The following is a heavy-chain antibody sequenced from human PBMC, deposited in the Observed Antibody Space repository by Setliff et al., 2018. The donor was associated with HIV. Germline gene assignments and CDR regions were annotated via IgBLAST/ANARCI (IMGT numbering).Heavy chain of an antibody. CDR1: GGSISSSTYY. Sequence: PSETLSLTCTVSGGSISSSTYYWGWIRQPPGKGLEWIGNIHFSGSTYYNPSLKSRVTVSVDPSKNQFSLKLSSVTAADTAVYYCARTTYSGSYFNDSWGQGTLVTVPQ. J-gene: IGHJ5*01. CDR3: ARTTYSGSYFNDS. V-gene: IGHV4-39*01. CDR2: IHFSGST. D-gene: IGHD1-26*01.